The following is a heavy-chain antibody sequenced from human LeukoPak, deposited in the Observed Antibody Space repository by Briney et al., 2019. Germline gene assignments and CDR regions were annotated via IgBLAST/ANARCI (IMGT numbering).Heavy chain of an antibody. J-gene: IGHJ4*02. CDR2: TYYRSKWYT. V-gene: IGHV6-1*01. Sequence: SQTLSLTCAISGDSVSSNSAVWNWIRQSPSRGLEWLGRTYYRSKWYTYYAVSVKSRISINRDTSKNQISLQLNSVTPEDTAVYYCARSTGPIDYWGQGTLVTVSS. CDR1: GDSVSSNSAV. D-gene: IGHD1-1*01. CDR3: ARSTGPIDY.